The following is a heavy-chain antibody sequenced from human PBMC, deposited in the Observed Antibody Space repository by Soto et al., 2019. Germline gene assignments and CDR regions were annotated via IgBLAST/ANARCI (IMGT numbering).Heavy chain of an antibody. J-gene: IGHJ6*02. CDR1: GGTFSTYS. V-gene: IGHV1-69*13. D-gene: IGHD2-15*01. CDR2: IIPIFGTT. Sequence: ASVKVSCQASGGTFSTYSITWVRQAPGHGLEWMGGIIPIFGTTNYAQKFQGRVTITADESTNTAYMELSSLRSEDTAVYYRARAPPACTGGSCYKGSQYYFYAMDVWGQGTTVTVSS. CDR3: ARAPPACTGGSCYKGSQYYFYAMDV.